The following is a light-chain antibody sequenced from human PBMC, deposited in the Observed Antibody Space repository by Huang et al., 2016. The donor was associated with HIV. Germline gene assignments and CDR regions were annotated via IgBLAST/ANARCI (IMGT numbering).Light chain of an antibody. V-gene: IGKV2-28*01. CDR2: LGS. CDR1: QSLLDSNGYNY. CDR3: MQALQTPLT. J-gene: IGKJ4*01. Sequence: DIVLTQSPLSLPVIPGEPASISCRSNQSLLDSNGYNYLDWYVQKPGQSPQLLIFLGSYGASGVPDRFSGSGSGTEFTLKISRVEAEDVGVYYCMQALQTPLTFGGGTKVEIK.